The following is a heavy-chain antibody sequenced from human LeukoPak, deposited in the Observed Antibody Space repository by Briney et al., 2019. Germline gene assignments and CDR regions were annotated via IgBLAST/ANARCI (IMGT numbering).Heavy chain of an antibody. CDR1: GFTFSSYS. J-gene: IGHJ3*02. CDR3: ARDPWHGAFDI. CDR2: ISSSSSTI. Sequence: GGSLRLSCAASGFTFSSYSMNWVRQAPGKGLEWVSYISSSSSTIYYADSVKGRFTISRDNAKNSLYLQMNSLRAEDTAVYYCARDPWHGAFDIWGQGTMVTVSS. V-gene: IGHV3-48*04.